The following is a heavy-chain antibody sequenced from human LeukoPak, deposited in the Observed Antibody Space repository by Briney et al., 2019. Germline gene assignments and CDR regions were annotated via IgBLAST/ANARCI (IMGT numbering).Heavy chain of an antibody. CDR2: MNPNSGNT. CDR1: GYTFTSYD. J-gene: IGHJ4*02. CDR3: ARGVVDYYDSSGWLGREDY. V-gene: IGHV1-8*01. D-gene: IGHD3-22*01. Sequence: ASVKVSCKASGYTFTSYDINRVRQATGQGLEWMGWMNPNSGNTGYAQKFQGRVTMTRNTSISTAYMELSSLRSEDTAVYYCARGVVDYYDSSGWLGREDYWGQGTLVTVSS.